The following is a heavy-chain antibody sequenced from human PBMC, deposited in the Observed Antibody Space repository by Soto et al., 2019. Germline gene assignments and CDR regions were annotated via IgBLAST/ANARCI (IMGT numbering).Heavy chain of an antibody. V-gene: IGHV3-33*01. CDR2: IWYDGSNK. Sequence: QVQLVESGGGVVQPGRSLRLSCAASGFTFSSYGMHWVRQAPGKGLEWVAVIWYDGSNKYYADSVKGRFTISRDNSKNTLYLQMNSLRAEDTAVYYCASEGRRNRPPDYRGQGTLVTVSS. D-gene: IGHD2-15*01. CDR1: GFTFSSYG. CDR3: ASEGRRNRPPDY. J-gene: IGHJ4*02.